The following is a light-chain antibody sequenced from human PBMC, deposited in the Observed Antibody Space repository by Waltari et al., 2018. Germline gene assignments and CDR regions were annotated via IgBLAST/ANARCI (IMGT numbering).Light chain of an antibody. J-gene: IGLJ3*02. V-gene: IGLV2-14*03. CDR3: SSYTTSSTWV. CDR2: DVN. Sequence: QSALTQPASVSGSPGQSITISCTGTSSDVGGYKYVPWYQQHPGKAPKLMIFDVNNRPSGVSNRFSGSKSGNTASLTISGLQAEDEADYYCSSYTTSSTWVFGGGTKLTV. CDR1: SSDVGGYKY.